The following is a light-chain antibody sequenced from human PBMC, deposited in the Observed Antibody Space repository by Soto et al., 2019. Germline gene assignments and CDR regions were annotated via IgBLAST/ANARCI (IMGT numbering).Light chain of an antibody. J-gene: IGLJ2*01. CDR3: GTWDTSLSAVV. CDR2: DNN. CDR1: SSNIGDND. Sequence: QSVLTQPPSVSAAPGQRVTISCSGSSSNIGDNDVSWYQHLPGAAPRLLIYDNNKRPSGIPDRFSGSDSGTSATLGITGLQTGDEADYYCGTWDTSLSAVVFGGGTQLTVL. V-gene: IGLV1-51*01.